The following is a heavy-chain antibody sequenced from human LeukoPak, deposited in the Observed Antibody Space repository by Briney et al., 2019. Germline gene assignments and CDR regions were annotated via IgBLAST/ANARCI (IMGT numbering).Heavy chain of an antibody. CDR3: ARVSYDSSGYYYYYYMDV. J-gene: IGHJ6*03. D-gene: IGHD3-22*01. Sequence: ASVKVSCKASGYTFTSYGISWVRQGPGQGLELMGWISAYNGNTNYAQKLQGSVTMTTDKSTSKAYMELRSLRSDDTAVYYCARVSYDSSGYYYYYYMDVWGKGTTVTVSS. CDR2: ISAYNGNT. CDR1: GYTFTSYG. V-gene: IGHV1-18*01.